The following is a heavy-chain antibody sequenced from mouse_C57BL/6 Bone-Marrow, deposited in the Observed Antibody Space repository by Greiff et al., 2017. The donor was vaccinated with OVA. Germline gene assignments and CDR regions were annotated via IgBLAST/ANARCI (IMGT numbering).Heavy chain of an antibody. CDR2: IYPGDGDT. Sequence: QVQLQQSGPELVKPGASVKISCKASGYAFSSSWMNWVKQRPGKGLEWIGRIYPGDGDTNYNGKFKGKATLTADKSSSTAYMQLSSLTSADSAVYFCASPPITTVVAPYFDVWGTGTTVTVSS. CDR1: GYAFSSSW. J-gene: IGHJ1*03. V-gene: IGHV1-82*01. CDR3: ASPPITTVVAPYFDV. D-gene: IGHD1-1*01.